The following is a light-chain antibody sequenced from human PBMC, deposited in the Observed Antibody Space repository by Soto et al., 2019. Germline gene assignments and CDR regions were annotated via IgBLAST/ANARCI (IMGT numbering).Light chain of an antibody. CDR1: QSISSNY. CDR3: QQQLSWT. J-gene: IGKJ1*01. CDR2: GAS. Sequence: EIVLTQSTGTLSLSPGERATLSCRASQSISSNYLAWYQQKPGQAPSLLIYGASSRATGIPDRFSGSGAGTDFTLTISRLEPEDSAIYYCQQQLSWTFGQGTKVEIK. V-gene: IGKV3-20*01.